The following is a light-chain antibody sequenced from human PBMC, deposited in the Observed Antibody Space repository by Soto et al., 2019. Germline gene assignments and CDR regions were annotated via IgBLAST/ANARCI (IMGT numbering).Light chain of an antibody. CDR3: QVWDSSSVHQI. CDR1: NIGFKS. J-gene: IGLJ2*01. Sequence: SYELTQPPSVSVAPGTTASITCGGDNIGFKSVHWYQQEAGQAPVLVIHSDSDRPSGIPERFSGSNSGNTATLTISRVEAVDEADYYSQVWDSSSVHQIFGGGTKLTVL. CDR2: SDS. V-gene: IGLV3-21*04.